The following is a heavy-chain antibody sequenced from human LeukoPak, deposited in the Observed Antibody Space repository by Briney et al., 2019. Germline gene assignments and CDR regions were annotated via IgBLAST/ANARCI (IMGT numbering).Heavy chain of an antibody. CDR3: AKGPFRGYSSSFFEFDY. J-gene: IGHJ4*02. CDR1: GFTFSSFW. Sequence: GGSLRLSCAASGFTFSSFWMTWVRQAPGKGLEWVANINPHGSERYYADSVKGRFTISRDNAKNSLYLQMNSLRAEDTALYYCAKGPFRGYSSSFFEFDYWGQGTLVTVSS. V-gene: IGHV3-7*03. D-gene: IGHD6-13*01. CDR2: INPHGSER.